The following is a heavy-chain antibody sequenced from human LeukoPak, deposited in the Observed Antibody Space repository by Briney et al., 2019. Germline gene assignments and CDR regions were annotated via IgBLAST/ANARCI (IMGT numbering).Heavy chain of an antibody. Sequence: GGSLRLSCAASRFTFSSNYMGWVRQAPGKGLEWVSGIYSGGSTYYADAVKGRFTIPRDNSKNTLYLQMNSLRAEDTAVYYCARVMGRYCSSTSCYVDYWGEGSLVTAAS. CDR2: IYSGGST. CDR1: RFTFSSNY. V-gene: IGHV3-66*01. CDR3: ARVMGRYCSSTSCYVDY. J-gene: IGHJ4*02. D-gene: IGHD2-2*01.